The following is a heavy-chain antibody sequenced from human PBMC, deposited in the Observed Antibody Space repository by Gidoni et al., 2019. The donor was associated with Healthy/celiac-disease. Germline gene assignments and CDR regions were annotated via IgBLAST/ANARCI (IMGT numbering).Heavy chain of an antibody. CDR2: ISSSSSYI. CDR1: GFTFSSYS. D-gene: IGHD1-26*01. Sequence: EVQLVESGGGLVKPGGSLRLSCAASGFTFSSYSMNWVRQAPGKGLEWVSSISSSSSYIYYADSVKGRFTISRDNAKNSLYLQMNSLRAEDTAVYYCARSYSGSYDFDYWGQGTLVTVSS. CDR3: ARSYSGSYDFDY. J-gene: IGHJ4*02. V-gene: IGHV3-21*01.